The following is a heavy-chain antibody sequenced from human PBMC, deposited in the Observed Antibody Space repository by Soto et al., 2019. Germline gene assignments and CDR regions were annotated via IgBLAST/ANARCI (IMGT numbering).Heavy chain of an antibody. CDR2: ISGTGGST. CDR1: GFTFNNYP. CDR3: GKGNSKWGTGDAFDI. J-gene: IGHJ3*02. Sequence: EVQLLESGGGVVQPGGPLRLSCAASGFTFNNYPLNWVRQAPGKGREGVSSISGTGGSTFYAGSAKGRFTISRDNSKNTLFLQMTSLRAEDTAVYYCGKGNSKWGTGDAFDIWGQGTMVTVSS. V-gene: IGHV3-23*01. D-gene: IGHD7-27*01.